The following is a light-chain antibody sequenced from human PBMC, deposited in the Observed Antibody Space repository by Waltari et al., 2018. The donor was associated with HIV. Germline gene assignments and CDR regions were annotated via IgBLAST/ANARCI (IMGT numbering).Light chain of an antibody. CDR2: DVN. V-gene: IGLV2-11*01. J-gene: IGLJ3*02. Sequence: RSVSGSPGQSVTLSCSGASSNVGGYNYLSWYQHHPGKAPRLIIYDVNRRPSGVPDRFSGSKSGITASLTISGLQADDEAEYYCCSYAGTYTWVFGGGTKVTV. CDR3: CSYAGTYTWV. CDR1: SSNVGGYNY.